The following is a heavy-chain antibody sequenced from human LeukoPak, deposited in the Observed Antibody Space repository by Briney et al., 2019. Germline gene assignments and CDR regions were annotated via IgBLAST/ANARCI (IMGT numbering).Heavy chain of an antibody. J-gene: IGHJ4*02. CDR2: IYSGGST. V-gene: IGHV3-66*02. D-gene: IGHD3-3*01. Sequence: GGSLRLSCAASGFTVSSNYLSWVRQAPGKGLEWVSVIYSGGSTYYADAVKGRFTISRDNSKNTQYLQMISLRAEDTAVYYCARENYDFWSGHAPPRYWGQGTLVTVSS. CDR1: GFTVSSNY. CDR3: ARENYDFWSGHAPPRY.